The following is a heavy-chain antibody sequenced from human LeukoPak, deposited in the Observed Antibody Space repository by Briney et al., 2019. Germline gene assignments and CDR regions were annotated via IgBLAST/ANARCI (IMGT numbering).Heavy chain of an antibody. D-gene: IGHD1-26*01. CDR1: GGSISSYY. J-gene: IGHJ4*02. CDR2: IYYSGST. V-gene: IGHV4-59*01. Sequence: SETLSLTCTVSGGSISSYYWSWIRQPPGKGLEWIGYIYYSGSTNYNPSLKSRVTISVDTSKNQFSLKLSSVTAADTAVYYCARDRGSGSHDSWGQGTLVTVSS. CDR3: ARDRGSGSHDS.